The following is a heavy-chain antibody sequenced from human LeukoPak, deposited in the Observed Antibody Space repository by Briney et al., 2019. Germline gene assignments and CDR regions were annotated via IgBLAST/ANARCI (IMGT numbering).Heavy chain of an antibody. CDR1: GGSINSNSYY. Sequence: SETLSLTCAVSGGSINSNSYYWAWVRQPPGKGLEWIGSIYYSGRTFYNPSLKSRVTISVDTSKNQFSLRLCFVTAADTAVYCCAPQQGRNSVNYFDYWGQGTLVTVS. J-gene: IGHJ4*02. CDR3: APQQGRNSVNYFDY. D-gene: IGHD4-23*01. V-gene: IGHV4-39*01. CDR2: IYYSGRT.